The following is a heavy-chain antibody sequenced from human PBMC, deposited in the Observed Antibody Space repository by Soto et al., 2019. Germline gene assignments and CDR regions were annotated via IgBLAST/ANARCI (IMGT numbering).Heavy chain of an antibody. Sequence: QVQLVQSGAEVKKPEASVKVSCNASGYTFTSYGISWVRQAPGQGLEWMGWISTYKSDTHYAQKLQGRVTLTTDTSTSTAYMELRSLRSDDTAVYYCARANGDYYFDYWGQGTLVTVST. CDR1: GYTFTSYG. CDR2: ISTYKSDT. J-gene: IGHJ4*02. V-gene: IGHV1-18*01. D-gene: IGHD4-17*01. CDR3: ARANGDYYFDY.